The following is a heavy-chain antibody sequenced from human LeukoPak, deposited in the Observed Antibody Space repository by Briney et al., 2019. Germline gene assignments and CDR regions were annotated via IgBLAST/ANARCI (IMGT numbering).Heavy chain of an antibody. J-gene: IGHJ4*02. CDR1: GFTFTTYA. V-gene: IGHV3-23*01. Sequence: GGSLRLSCAASGFTFTTYAMSWVRQAPGKGLDWVSGISGSGGSTYYADSVKGRFTISRDNSKNTLYLQMNNLRAEDTAVYYCAKDGTHTNSYYDSWGQGTLVTVSS. D-gene: IGHD2-2*01. CDR3: AKDGTHTNSYYDS. CDR2: ISGSGGST.